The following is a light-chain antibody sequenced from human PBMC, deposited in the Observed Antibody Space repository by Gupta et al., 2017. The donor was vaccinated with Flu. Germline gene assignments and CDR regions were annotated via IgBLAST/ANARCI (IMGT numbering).Light chain of an antibody. CDR2: GKN. J-gene: IGLJ3*02. Sequence: SSELIQDPAVSVALGQTVRITCQRDSLRSNYASWYQQKPGQAPILVIYGKNNRPSGIPDRFSGSSSGDTASLTITGAQAEDEADYYCDSRDSSDNHWVFGGGTKLTVL. V-gene: IGLV3-19*01. CDR3: DSRDSSDNHWV. CDR1: SLRSNY.